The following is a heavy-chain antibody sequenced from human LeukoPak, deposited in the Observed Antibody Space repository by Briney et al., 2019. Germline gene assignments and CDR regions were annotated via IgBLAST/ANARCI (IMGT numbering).Heavy chain of an antibody. CDR3: ARHSTMVRGVNHYYYMDV. CDR1: SYSFTSYW. CDR2: IYPGDSDT. Sequence: GGSLQISSKGSSYSFTSYWIGWGRRMPGKGVEWMGIIYPGDSDTRYSPSFQGQVTISAYKSISTAYLQWSSLKASDTAMYYCARHSTMVRGVNHYYYMDVWGKGTTVTVSS. V-gene: IGHV5-51*01. J-gene: IGHJ6*03. D-gene: IGHD3-10*01.